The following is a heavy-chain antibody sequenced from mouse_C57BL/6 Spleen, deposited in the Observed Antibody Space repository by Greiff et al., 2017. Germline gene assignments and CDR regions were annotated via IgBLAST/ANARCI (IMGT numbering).Heavy chain of an antibody. CDR2: IYPGSGST. CDR3: ARGRQLRLRYFDY. CDR1: GYTFTSYW. J-gene: IGHJ2*01. Sequence: QVHVKQPGAELVKPGASVKMSCKASGYTFTSYWITWVKQRPGQGLEWIGDIYPGSGSTNYNEKFKSKATLTVDTSSSTAYMQLSSLTSEDSSVYYCARGRQLRLRYFDYWGQGTTLTVSS. V-gene: IGHV1-55*01. D-gene: IGHD3-2*02.